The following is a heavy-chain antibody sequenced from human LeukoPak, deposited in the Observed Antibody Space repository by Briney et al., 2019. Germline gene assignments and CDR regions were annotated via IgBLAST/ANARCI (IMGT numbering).Heavy chain of an antibody. V-gene: IGHV4-39*01. D-gene: IGHD2-21*02. CDR2: IYYSGST. Sequence: SSETLSLTCTVSGGSISSSSYYWGWIRQPPGKGLEWIGSIYYSGSTYYNPSLKSRVTISVDTSKNQFPLKLSSVTAADTAVYYCARQVTVGSFFDYWGQGTLVTVSS. CDR3: ARQVTVGSFFDY. CDR1: GGSISSSSYY. J-gene: IGHJ4*02.